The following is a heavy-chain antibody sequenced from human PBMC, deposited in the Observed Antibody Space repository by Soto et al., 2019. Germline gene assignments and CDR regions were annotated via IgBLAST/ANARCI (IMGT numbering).Heavy chain of an antibody. CDR2: ISYGGST. V-gene: IGHV4-31*03. D-gene: IGHD1-1*01. CDR3: SRGVLV. J-gene: IGHJ4*02. Sequence: QVQLQESGPGLVKPSQTLSLTCTASGGSIKSGGYCWSWIRQHPGKGLDWIGCISYGGSTSYNPSLKSRVTISVNESKILFSLKQTSVTAADTAGYYCSRGVLVWGQGALITVSS. CDR1: GGSIKSGGYC.